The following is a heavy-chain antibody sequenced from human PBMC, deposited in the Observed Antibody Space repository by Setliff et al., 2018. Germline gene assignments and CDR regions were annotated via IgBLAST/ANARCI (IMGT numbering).Heavy chain of an antibody. CDR1: GYTLTSHY. CDR2: INPSSGRT. Sequence: GASVKVSCKASGYTLTSHYVHWVRQAPGLGLEWMGTINPSSGRTSYAQKFQGRVTMTRDTSTSTVYMDMSSLRSEDTAGYYCARDVFPYHYEGAFDIWGQGTMVTVSS. J-gene: IGHJ3*02. V-gene: IGHV1-46*01. D-gene: IGHD3-22*01. CDR3: ARDVFPYHYEGAFDI.